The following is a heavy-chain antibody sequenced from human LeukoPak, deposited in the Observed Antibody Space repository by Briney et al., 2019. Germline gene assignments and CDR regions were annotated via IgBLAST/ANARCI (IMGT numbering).Heavy chain of an antibody. V-gene: IGHV1-18*01. CDR3: ATRPDYGSGSYSSGSY. D-gene: IGHD3-10*01. CDR1: GYTFTSYG. CDR2: ISAYNGNT. Sequence: GASVKVSCKASGYTFTSYGISWVRQAPGQGLEWMGWISAYNGNTNYAQKLQGRVTMTTDTSTSTAYMELRSLRSDDTAVYYCATRPDYGSGSYSSGSYWGQGTLVTVSS. J-gene: IGHJ4*02.